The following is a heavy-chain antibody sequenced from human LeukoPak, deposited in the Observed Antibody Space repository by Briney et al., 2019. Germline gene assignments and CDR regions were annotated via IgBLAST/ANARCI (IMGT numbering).Heavy chain of an antibody. CDR2: IYTSGST. V-gene: IGHV4-4*07. D-gene: IGHD3-9*01. CDR3: ARLHYDILTGPDAFDI. Sequence: SETLSLTCTVSGCSISSYYWSWIRQPAGKGLEWIGRIYTSGSTNYNPSLKSRVTMSVDTSKNQFSLKLSSVTAADTAVYYCARLHYDILTGPDAFDIWGQGTMVTVSS. CDR1: GCSISSYY. J-gene: IGHJ3*02.